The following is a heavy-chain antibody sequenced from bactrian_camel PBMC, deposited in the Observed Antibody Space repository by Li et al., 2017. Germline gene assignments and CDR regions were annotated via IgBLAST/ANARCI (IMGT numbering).Heavy chain of an antibody. Sequence: VQLVESGGGSVEAGGSLKLSCVVPGELSMGTCMGWFRQAPGKEREGVAAIDSDGSTSYADSVKGRFTISQDNSKNTLFLQMNVLRPEDTAMYYCAARKVARGSHFSLGRAPALRRDEYNFWGQGT. CDR3: AARKVARGSHFSLGRAPALRRDEYNF. V-gene: IGHV3S53*01. D-gene: IGHD2*01. J-gene: IGHJ4*01. CDR2: IDSDGST. CDR1: GELSMGTC.